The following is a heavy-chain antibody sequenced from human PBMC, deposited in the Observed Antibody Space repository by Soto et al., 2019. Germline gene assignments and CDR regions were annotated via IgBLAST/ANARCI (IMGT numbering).Heavy chain of an antibody. Sequence: QVQLVQSGAEEKKPGASVKVSCKASGYTFTSYAMHWVRQAPGQRLEWMGWITAGNGNTKYSQKFQGRVTITRDTSASSADMELSSLRSEDTAVYYCARAPSWWYFDLWGRGTLVTVSS. CDR3: ARAPSWWYFDL. CDR1: GYTFTSYA. V-gene: IGHV1-3*05. CDR2: ITAGNGNT. J-gene: IGHJ2*01.